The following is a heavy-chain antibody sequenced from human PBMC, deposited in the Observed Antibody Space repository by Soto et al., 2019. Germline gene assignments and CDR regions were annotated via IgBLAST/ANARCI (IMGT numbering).Heavy chain of an antibody. Sequence: GSLRLSCAASGFTFLNYWIHFVRQSPLKWLVWVSRISDYGRINYADSVKDRFIISRDDARSELYLQLNDLRVEGTATYYCARGGLEPFDHWGQGALVTVSS. D-gene: IGHD1-1*01. V-gene: IGHV3-74*01. CDR2: ISDYGRI. CDR3: ARGGLEPFDH. CDR1: GFTFLNYW. J-gene: IGHJ4*02.